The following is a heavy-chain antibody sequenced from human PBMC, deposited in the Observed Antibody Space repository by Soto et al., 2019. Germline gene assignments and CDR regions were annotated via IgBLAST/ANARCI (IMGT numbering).Heavy chain of an antibody. CDR2: IIPIFGTA. CDR3: ARDGAPYYDFWSGYFNFDY. Sequence: VXCKASGGTLSRYAISWVRQAPGQGLEWVGGIIPIFGTANYAQEFQGRVTITADKSTSTAYMELSSLRSEDTAVYYCARDGAPYYDFWSGYFNFDYWGQGTLVTGSS. V-gene: IGHV1-69*06. D-gene: IGHD3-3*01. CDR1: GGTLSRYA. J-gene: IGHJ4*02.